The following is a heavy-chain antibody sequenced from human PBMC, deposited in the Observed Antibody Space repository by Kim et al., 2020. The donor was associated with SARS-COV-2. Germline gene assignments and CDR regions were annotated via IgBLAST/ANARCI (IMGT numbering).Heavy chain of an antibody. CDR1: GGSFRRSTYY. CDR3: ARDEYRINWFYY. D-gene: IGHD5-12*01. V-gene: IGHV4-39*07. Sequence: SETLSLTCTVSGGSFRRSTYYWGWIRQAPGKGLEWLGTISHTGSTSYNPSLKSRVTISVDTSKNQFSLKLTSVTVADTAIYYCARDEYRINWFYYWGQGAPVTVSS. J-gene: IGHJ5*01. CDR2: ISHTGST.